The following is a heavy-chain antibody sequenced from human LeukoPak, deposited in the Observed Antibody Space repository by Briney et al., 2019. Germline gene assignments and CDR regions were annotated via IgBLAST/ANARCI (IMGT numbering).Heavy chain of an antibody. J-gene: IGHJ4*02. D-gene: IGHD1-26*01. Sequence: SETLSLTCTVSSGSVGNSYWSWIRQPPGKGLEWIAYVYSSGSTNYNPSLKSRVTISIDTSKNQFSLKLSSMTAADTAVYFCARGGYTGSYPFDYWGRGTLVTVSS. V-gene: IGHV4-59*02. CDR1: SGSVGNSY. CDR2: VYSSGST. CDR3: ARGGYTGSYPFDY.